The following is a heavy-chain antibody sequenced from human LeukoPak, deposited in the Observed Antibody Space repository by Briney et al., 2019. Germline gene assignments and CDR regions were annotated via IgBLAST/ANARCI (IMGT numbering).Heavy chain of an antibody. J-gene: IGHJ4*02. CDR1: GFTFDDYA. CDR2: ISWNSDNI. CDR3: ARYENGGIDY. V-gene: IGHV3-9*01. D-gene: IGHD2-15*01. Sequence: GRSLRLSCAASGFTFDDYAMHWVRQAPGKGLEWVSGISWNSDNIGYADSVKGRFTISRDNSKNTLYLQMNNLRAEDTAVYYCARYENGGIDYWGQGTLVTVSS.